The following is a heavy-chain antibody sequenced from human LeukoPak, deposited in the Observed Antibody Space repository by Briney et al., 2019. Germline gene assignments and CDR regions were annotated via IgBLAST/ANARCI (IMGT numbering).Heavy chain of an antibody. CDR3: AKDSSADDSSGYSYYFDY. D-gene: IGHD3-22*01. Sequence: PGGSLRLSCAASGFTFSSYCMHWVRQAPGKGLEWVAVISFDATNKYYADSVKGRFTISRDTSKTTLYLQMNSLRAEDTALYYCAKDSSADDSSGYSYYFDYWGQGTLVTVSS. CDR2: ISFDATNK. CDR1: GFTFSSYC. J-gene: IGHJ4*02. V-gene: IGHV3-30*18.